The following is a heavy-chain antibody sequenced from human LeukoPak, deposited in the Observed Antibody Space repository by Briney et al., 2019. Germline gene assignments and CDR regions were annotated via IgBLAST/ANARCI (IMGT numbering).Heavy chain of an antibody. CDR2: IYPGDSDT. V-gene: IGHV5-51*01. CDR3: ARPNYIVSGVSGAFDI. CDR1: GYSFSAYW. Sequence: GESLKISCKGSGYSFSAYWIGWVRQMPGKGLEWMGIIYPGDSDTRYSPSFRGQVTISADRSISTAYLQWSSLEVSDTAMYYCARPNYIVSGVSGAFDIWGQGTMVTVSS. D-gene: IGHD5/OR15-5a*01. J-gene: IGHJ3*02.